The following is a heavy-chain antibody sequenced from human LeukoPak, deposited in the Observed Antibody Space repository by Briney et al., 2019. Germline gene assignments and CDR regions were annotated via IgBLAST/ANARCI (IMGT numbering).Heavy chain of an antibody. J-gene: IGHJ4*02. CDR1: GGPISSSSYY. Sequence: PSETLSLTCTVSGGPISSSSYYWGWIRQPPGKGLEWIGSIYYSGSTYYNPSLKSRVTISVDTSKNQFSLKLSSVTAADTAVYYCARHACSGGSCSYAFDYWGQGTLVTVSS. D-gene: IGHD2-15*01. V-gene: IGHV4-39*01. CDR3: ARHACSGGSCSYAFDY. CDR2: IYYSGST.